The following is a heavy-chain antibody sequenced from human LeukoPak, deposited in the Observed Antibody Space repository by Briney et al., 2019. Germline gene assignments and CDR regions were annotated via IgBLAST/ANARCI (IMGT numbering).Heavy chain of an antibody. CDR1: GYTFTDYY. J-gene: IGHJ4*02. D-gene: IGHD4-17*01. CDR2: INPNSGGT. V-gene: IGHV1-2*04. CDR3: ARESGDYVLYYFDY. Sequence: ASVKVSCKASGYTFTDYYMHWVRQAPGQGLEWMGWINPNSGGTNYAQKFQGWVTMTRDTSISTAYMELSRLRSDDTAVYYCARESGDYVLYYFDYWGQGTLVTVSS.